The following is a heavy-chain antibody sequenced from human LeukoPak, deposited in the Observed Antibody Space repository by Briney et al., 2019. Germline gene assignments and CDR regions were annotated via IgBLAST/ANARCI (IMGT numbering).Heavy chain of an antibody. Sequence: ASVKVSCKASGYTFTSYGISWVRQAPGQGLEWMGWISAYNGNTNYAQKFQGRVTMTRDTSISTACMELSRLRSDDTAVYYCAREGGGDTAGYYMDVWGKGTTVTVSS. CDR3: AREGGGDTAGYYMDV. CDR1: GYTFTSYG. J-gene: IGHJ6*03. D-gene: IGHD2-21*01. CDR2: ISAYNGNT. V-gene: IGHV1-18*01.